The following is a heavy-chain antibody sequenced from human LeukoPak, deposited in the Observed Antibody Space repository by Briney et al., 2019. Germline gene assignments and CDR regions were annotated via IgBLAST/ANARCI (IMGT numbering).Heavy chain of an antibody. V-gene: IGHV3-23*01. J-gene: IGHJ4*02. D-gene: IGHD1-14*01. CDR3: AKDRRDHHDY. CDR2: ISGSGGST. Sequence: PGGSLRCSCAASGFTFSSYSMNWVRQAPGKGLEWVSAISGSGGSTYYADSVKGRFTISRDNSKNTLYLQMNSLRAEDTAVYYCAKDRRDHHDYWGQGTLVTVSS. CDR1: GFTFSSYS.